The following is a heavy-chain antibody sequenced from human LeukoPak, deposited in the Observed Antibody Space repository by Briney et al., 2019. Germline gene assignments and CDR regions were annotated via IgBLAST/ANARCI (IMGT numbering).Heavy chain of an antibody. CDR2: ISAYNGNT. CDR1: GYTFTSYG. D-gene: IGHD1-7*01. V-gene: IGHV1-18*01. Sequence: ASVKVSCKASGYTFTSYGISWVRRAPGQGLEWMGWISAYNGNTDYAQKFQGRITMTTDTSTSRADMELRSLRSDDTAVYYCARVHAYCGTSTTSCLDYWGQGTLVTVSS. J-gene: IGHJ4*02. CDR3: ARVHAYCGTSTTSCLDY.